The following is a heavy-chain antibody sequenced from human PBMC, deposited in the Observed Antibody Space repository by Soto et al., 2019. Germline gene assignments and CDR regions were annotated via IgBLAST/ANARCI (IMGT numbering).Heavy chain of an antibody. V-gene: IGHV3-9*01. J-gene: IGHJ4*02. CDR2: ISWNSGSI. Sequence: EVQLVESGGGLVQPGRSLRLSCAASGFTFDDYAMHWVRQAPGKGLEWVSGISWNSGSIGYADSVKGRFTISRDNAKNSLYLQMNSLRAEDTALYYCAKDTSGDYEPGLFDYWGQGTLVTVSS. CDR3: AKDTSGDYEPGLFDY. D-gene: IGHD4-17*01. CDR1: GFTFDDYA.